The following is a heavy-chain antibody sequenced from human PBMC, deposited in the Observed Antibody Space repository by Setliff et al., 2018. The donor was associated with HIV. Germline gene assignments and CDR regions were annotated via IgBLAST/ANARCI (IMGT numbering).Heavy chain of an antibody. J-gene: IGHJ6*03. CDR1: GGSVSRSDYY. CDR3: NIYYYYYMDV. CDR2: INHSGST. V-gene: IGHV4-34*01. Sequence: PSETLSLTCTVSGGSVSRSDYYWSWIRQPPGKGLEWIGEINHSGSTNYNPSLKSRVTISVDTSKNQFSLKLSSVTAADTAVYYCNIYYYYYMDVWGKGTTVTVS.